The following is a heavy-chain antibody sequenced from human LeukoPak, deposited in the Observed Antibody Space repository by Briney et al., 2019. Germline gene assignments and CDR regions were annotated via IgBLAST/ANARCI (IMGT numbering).Heavy chain of an antibody. J-gene: IGHJ5*02. CDR1: GYTFTSYD. Sequence: ASVKVSCKASGYTFTSYDINWVRQATGQGLEWMGWMNPNSGNTGYAQKFQGRVTITRNTSIRTAYMDLSSLRSEDTAVYYCARVWSVPAAMSWFDPWGQGTLVTVSS. V-gene: IGHV1-8*03. CDR2: MNPNSGNT. D-gene: IGHD2-2*01. CDR3: ARVWSVPAAMSWFDP.